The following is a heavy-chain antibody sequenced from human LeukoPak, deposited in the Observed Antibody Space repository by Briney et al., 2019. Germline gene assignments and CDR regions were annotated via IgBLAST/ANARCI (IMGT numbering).Heavy chain of an antibody. D-gene: IGHD6-13*01. CDR2: IIPILGIA. CDR1: GGTFSSYA. V-gene: IGHV1-69*04. Sequence: GASVKVSCKASGGTFSSYAISWVRQAHGQGLEWMGRIIPILGIANYAQKFQGRVTITADKSTSTAYMELSSLRSEDTAVYYCAIIPDSSSWLHSDYWGQGTLVTVSS. J-gene: IGHJ4*02. CDR3: AIIPDSSSWLHSDY.